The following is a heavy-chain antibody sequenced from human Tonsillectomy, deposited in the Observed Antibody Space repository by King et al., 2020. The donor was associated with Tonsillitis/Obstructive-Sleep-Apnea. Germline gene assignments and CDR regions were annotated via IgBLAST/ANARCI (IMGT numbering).Heavy chain of an antibody. V-gene: IGHV3-49*05. CDR1: GFTFGDYA. CDR2: IRSTAYGGTT. D-gene: IGHD6-13*01. Sequence: VQLVESGGGLVKPGRSLRLSCTASGFTFGDYAMSCFRQAPGKGLEWVGFIRSTAYGGTTEHAASVKGRFTISRDDSKSIAYLQMNSLETEDTAVYYCTRAPVYSSTWYEIYYYYMDVWGKGTTVTVSS. J-gene: IGHJ6*03. CDR3: TRAPVYSSTWYEIYYYYMDV.